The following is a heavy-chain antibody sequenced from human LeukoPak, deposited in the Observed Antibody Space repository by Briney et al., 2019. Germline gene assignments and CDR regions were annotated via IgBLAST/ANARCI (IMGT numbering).Heavy chain of an antibody. Sequence: PSETLSLTCAVYGGSFSGYYWSWVRQASGKGLEWVGRIRSKANSYATAYAASVKGRFTISRDDSKNTAYLQMNSLKTEDTAVCYCTRGFQAFLAYGMDVWGQGTTVTVSS. V-gene: IGHV3-73*01. J-gene: IGHJ6*02. D-gene: IGHD2-21*01. CDR1: GGSFSGYY. CDR3: TRGFQAFLAYGMDV. CDR2: IRSKANSYAT.